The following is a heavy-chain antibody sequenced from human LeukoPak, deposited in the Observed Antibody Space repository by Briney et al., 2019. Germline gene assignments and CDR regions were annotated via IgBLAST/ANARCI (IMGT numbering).Heavy chain of an antibody. CDR3: ARAGGAVAGPYAFDI. CDR1: GYTFTSYG. Sequence: ASVKVSCKASGYTFTSYGISWVRQAPGQGLEWMGIINPSGGSTSYAQKFQGRVTMTRDTSTSTVYMELSSLRSEDTAVYYCARAGGAVAGPYAFDIWGQGTMVTVSS. D-gene: IGHD6-19*01. V-gene: IGHV1-46*01. J-gene: IGHJ3*02. CDR2: INPSGGST.